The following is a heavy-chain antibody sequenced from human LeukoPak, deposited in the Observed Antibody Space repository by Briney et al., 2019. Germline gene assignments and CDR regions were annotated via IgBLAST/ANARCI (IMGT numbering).Heavy chain of an antibody. CDR2: ITSNGGST. D-gene: IGHD2-2*01. V-gene: IGHV3-64D*06. Sequence: GGSLRLSCSPSIFIFSTYHMHCVRQAPGKGLEYVLAITSNGGSTYYADSVKGRFTISRDNSKNALSLQMSSLRAEDTAVNYRVKRTAGGYCARTSCRDHDDFDMWGQGTKVTVSS. CDR3: VKRTAGGYCARTSCRDHDDFDM. J-gene: IGHJ3*02. CDR1: IFIFSTYH.